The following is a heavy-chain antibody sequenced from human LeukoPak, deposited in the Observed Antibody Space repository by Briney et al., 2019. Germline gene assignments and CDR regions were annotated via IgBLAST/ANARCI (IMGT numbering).Heavy chain of an antibody. Sequence: GGSLRLSCAASGFTFSNYWMSWVRQAPGKGLEWVAVISYDGSNKYYAGSVKGRFTISRDNSKSTLYLQMNSLRAEDTAVYYCARVRPGSNYVDFDYWGQGTLVTVSS. V-gene: IGHV3-30*03. J-gene: IGHJ4*02. CDR2: ISYDGSNK. D-gene: IGHD4-11*01. CDR3: ARVRPGSNYVDFDY. CDR1: GFTFSNYW.